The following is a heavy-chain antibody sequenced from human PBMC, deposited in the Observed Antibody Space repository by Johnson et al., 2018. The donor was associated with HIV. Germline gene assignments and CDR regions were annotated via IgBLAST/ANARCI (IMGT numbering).Heavy chain of an antibody. J-gene: IGHJ3*02. V-gene: IGHV3-11*04. D-gene: IGHD1-14*01. CDR3: ARYQSEVDACDI. Sequence: VQLVESGGGLVKPGGSLRLSCAASGFTFSDYYMSWIRQAPGKGLEWVSYISSSGSTIYYADSVKGRFTISRENAKNSLYLQINSLRAVDTAVYYCARYQSEVDACDILGQGTMVTVAS. CDR1: GFTFSDYY. CDR2: ISSSGSTI.